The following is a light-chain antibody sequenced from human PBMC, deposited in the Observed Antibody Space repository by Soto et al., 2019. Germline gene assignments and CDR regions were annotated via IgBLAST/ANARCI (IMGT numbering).Light chain of an antibody. V-gene: IGLV2-11*01. Sequence: QSVLTQPRSVSGSPGQSGTISCTGTNSDVGAYDYVSWYQQHPGKAPKLLIHDVTKRPFGVPDRFSGSKSGNTASLTISGLQAEDEADYYCASYVGVYTFGVFGGGTKLTVL. CDR3: ASYVGVYTFGV. CDR1: NSDVGAYDY. CDR2: DVT. J-gene: IGLJ2*01.